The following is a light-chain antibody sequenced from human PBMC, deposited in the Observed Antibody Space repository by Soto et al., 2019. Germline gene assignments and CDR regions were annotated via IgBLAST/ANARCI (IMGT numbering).Light chain of an antibody. CDR3: SSYTGSSTPVV. CDR2: DVS. V-gene: IGLV2-14*03. J-gene: IGLJ2*01. CDR1: CSDVGGYNY. Sequence: QSALTQPASVSGSPGQSITISCTGTCSDVGGYNYVSWYQHHPGKAPKLIIYDVSNRPSGVSNRFSGSKSGNTASLTISGLQAEDEAEYYCSSYTGSSTPVVFGGGTKLTVL.